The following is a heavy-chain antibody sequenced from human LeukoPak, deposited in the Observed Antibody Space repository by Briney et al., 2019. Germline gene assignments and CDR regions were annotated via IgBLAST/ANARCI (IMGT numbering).Heavy chain of an antibody. CDR3: ARTYSSGWEGRRSTYYYYGMDV. D-gene: IGHD6-19*01. CDR2: INPNSGGT. J-gene: IGHJ6*02. CDR1: GYTFTGYY. Sequence: ASVKVSCKASGYTFTGYYMHWVRQAPGQGLEWMGWINPNSGGTNYAQKFQGRVTMTRDTSISTAYMELSRLRSDDTAVHYCARTYSSGWEGRRSTYYYYGMDVWGQGTTVTVSS. V-gene: IGHV1-2*02.